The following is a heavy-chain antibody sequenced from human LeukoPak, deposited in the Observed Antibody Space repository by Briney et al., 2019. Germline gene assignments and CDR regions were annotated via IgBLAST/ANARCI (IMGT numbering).Heavy chain of an antibody. D-gene: IGHD2-21*02. J-gene: IGHJ4*02. CDR2: INHSGST. V-gene: IGHV4-34*01. CDR3: ARRRYTYCGGDCYSENFDY. Sequence: PSETLSLTCAVYGGSFSGYYWSWIRQPPGKGLEWIGEINHSGSTNYNPSLKSRVTISVDTSKNQFSLKLSSVTAADTAVYYCARRRYTYCGGDCYSENFDYWGQGTLVTVSS. CDR1: GGSFSGYY.